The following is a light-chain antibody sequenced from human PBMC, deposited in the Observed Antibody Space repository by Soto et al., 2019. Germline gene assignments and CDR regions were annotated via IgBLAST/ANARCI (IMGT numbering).Light chain of an antibody. CDR2: SNN. Sequence: QSVLTQPPSASGTPGQRVTISCSGSSSNIGSNTVNWYQQLPGTATKLLIYSNNQRPSGVPDRFSGSKSGTSASLAISGLQSEDEADCYCAAWDDSLTHVVFGGGTKLTVL. CDR3: AAWDDSLTHVV. V-gene: IGLV1-44*01. J-gene: IGLJ2*01. CDR1: SSNIGSNT.